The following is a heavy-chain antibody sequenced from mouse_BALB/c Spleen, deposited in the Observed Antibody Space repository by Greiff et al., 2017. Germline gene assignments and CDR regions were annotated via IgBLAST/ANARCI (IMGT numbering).Heavy chain of an antibody. CDR2: ISSGGST. D-gene: IGHD2-10*02. CDR1: GFTFSSYA. J-gene: IGHJ2*01. V-gene: IGHV5-6-5*01. CDR3: AREKYGNYVPFDY. Sequence: DVMLVESGGGLVKPGGSLKLSCAASGFTFSSYAMSWVRQTPEKRLEWVASISSGGSTYYPDSVKGRFTISRDNARNILYLQMSSLRSEDTAMYYCAREKYGNYVPFDYWGQGTTLTVSS.